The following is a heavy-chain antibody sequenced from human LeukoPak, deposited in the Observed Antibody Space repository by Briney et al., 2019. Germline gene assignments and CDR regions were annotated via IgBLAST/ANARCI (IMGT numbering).Heavy chain of an antibody. D-gene: IGHD3-22*01. CDR1: GYTFTSYY. Sequence: GASVKVSCKASGYTFTSYYMHWVRQAPGQGLEWMGIINPSGGSTSYAQKFQGRVTMTRDMSTSTVYMELSSLRSEDTAVYYCAREGPNDETYYYDSSGYYWLDYWGQGTLVTVSS. CDR2: INPSGGST. CDR3: AREGPNDETYYYDSSGYYWLDY. V-gene: IGHV1-46*01. J-gene: IGHJ4*02.